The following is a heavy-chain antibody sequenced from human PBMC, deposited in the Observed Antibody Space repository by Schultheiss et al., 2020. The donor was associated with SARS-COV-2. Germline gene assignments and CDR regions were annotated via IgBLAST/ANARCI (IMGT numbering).Heavy chain of an antibody. D-gene: IGHD2-2*01. Sequence: GGSLRLSCAASGFTFDDYAMHWVRQAPGKGLEWVSGISWNSGSIGYADSVKGRFTISRDNAKNTLNLQMNSLRAEDTAVYYCAKATSVVVVPYFDYWGQGTPVTVSS. CDR1: GFTFDDYA. CDR3: AKATSVVVVPYFDY. CDR2: ISWNSGSI. J-gene: IGHJ4*02. V-gene: IGHV3-9*01.